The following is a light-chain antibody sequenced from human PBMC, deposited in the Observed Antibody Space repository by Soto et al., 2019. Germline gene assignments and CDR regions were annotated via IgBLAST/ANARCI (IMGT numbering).Light chain of an antibody. CDR2: SAS. V-gene: IGKV1-12*01. CDR3: QQASSFPLT. J-gene: IGKJ4*01. CDR1: QPISSW. Sequence: IQMTQSPSSVSASVGDRVTITCRASQPISSWLAWYQQKPRQPPNLLIYSASTLRSGVPSRFSGSESGTLFTLTITNLQPEDFATYYCQQASSFPLTFGGGTKVEV.